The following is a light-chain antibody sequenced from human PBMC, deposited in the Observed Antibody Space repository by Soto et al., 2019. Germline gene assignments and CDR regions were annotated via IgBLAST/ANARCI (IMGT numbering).Light chain of an antibody. CDR1: SSDIGGYNA. J-gene: IGLJ1*01. CDR2: EVT. V-gene: IGLV2-14*01. Sequence: QSVLTQPASASGSPGQTITISCTGTSSDIGGYNAVSWYQHHPGKAPKLIIYEVTHRPSGVSDRFSASKSGNTASLTISGLQAEDEADYYCNSFRVSHLYVFGTGTRSPS. CDR3: NSFRVSHLYV.